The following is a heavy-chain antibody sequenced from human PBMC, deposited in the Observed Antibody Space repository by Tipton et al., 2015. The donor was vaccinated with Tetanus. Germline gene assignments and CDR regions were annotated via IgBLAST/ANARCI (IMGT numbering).Heavy chain of an antibody. Sequence: TLSLTCSVPGGSISSYFWSWIRQSPGQGLEWIGLIYYSGSTSYNPSLKSRVTISVDTSKNQITLTLKSVTAADTALYYCAGDGEKIMTSDRRQRRATNYYYHYGLDVWGQGTTVTVSS. CDR2: IYYSGST. CDR1: GGSISSYF. D-gene: IGHD3-10*01. CDR3: AGDGEKIMTSDRRQRRATNYYYHYGLDV. J-gene: IGHJ6*02. V-gene: IGHV4-59*01.